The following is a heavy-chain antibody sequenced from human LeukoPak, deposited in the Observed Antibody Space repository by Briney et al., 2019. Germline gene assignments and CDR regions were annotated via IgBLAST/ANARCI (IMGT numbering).Heavy chain of an antibody. CDR3: AKLSMVRGVIPDAFDI. Sequence: SETLSLTCTVSGDSIDNYYWNWIRQPPGKGLEWIGYIYYSGSTYYNPSLKSRVTISVDTSKNQFSLKLSSVTAADTAVYYCAKLSMVRGVIPDAFDIWGQGTMVTVSS. D-gene: IGHD3-10*01. CDR2: IYYSGST. V-gene: IGHV4-30-4*08. CDR1: GDSIDNYY. J-gene: IGHJ3*02.